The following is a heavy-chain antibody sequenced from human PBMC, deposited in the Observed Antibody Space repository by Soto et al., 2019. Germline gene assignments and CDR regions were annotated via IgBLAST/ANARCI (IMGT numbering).Heavy chain of an antibody. V-gene: IGHV5-10-1*01. D-gene: IGHD3-3*02. CDR3: ARHLKSLYGMDV. CDR2: IDPSDSYT. Sequence: GESLKISCKGSGYSFTSYWISWVRQMPGKGLGWMGRIDPSDSYTNYSPSFQGHVTMSADKSISTAYLQWSSLKASDSAMYYCARHLKSLYGMDVWGQGTTVTV. J-gene: IGHJ6*02. CDR1: GYSFTSYW.